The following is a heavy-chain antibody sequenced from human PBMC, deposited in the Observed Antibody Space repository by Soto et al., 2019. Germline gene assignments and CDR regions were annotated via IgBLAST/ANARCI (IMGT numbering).Heavy chain of an antibody. V-gene: IGHV4-59*01. Sequence: SETLSLTCTVSGGSLSSYYWSWIRQPPGKGLEWIGNIYYSGTTNYNPSLESRVTISVDTSQNQFSLNLSSVTAADTAVYYCVRDVMVRGVTWYYYYMDVWGKGTTVTVSS. CDR3: VRDVMVRGVTWYYYYMDV. CDR2: IYYSGTT. J-gene: IGHJ6*03. D-gene: IGHD3-10*01. CDR1: GGSLSSYY.